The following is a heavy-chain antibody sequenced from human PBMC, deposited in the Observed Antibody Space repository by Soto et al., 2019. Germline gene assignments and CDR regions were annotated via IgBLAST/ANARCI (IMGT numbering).Heavy chain of an antibody. CDR2: IFDSGST. J-gene: IGHJ2*01. CDR3: AREIIPLTTDWYFDL. V-gene: IGHV4-30-4*01. Sequence: QVQLQESGPGLVKPSQTLSLTCTVSGGSISGGVYYWSWIRQPPGKGLEWIGYIFDSGSTYYKPSLKTRVTLSGDTSKNQFSLRLSSVTAADTAVYYCAREIIPLTTDWYFDLWGRGTLVTVSS. CDR1: GGSISGGVYY. D-gene: IGHD4-17*01.